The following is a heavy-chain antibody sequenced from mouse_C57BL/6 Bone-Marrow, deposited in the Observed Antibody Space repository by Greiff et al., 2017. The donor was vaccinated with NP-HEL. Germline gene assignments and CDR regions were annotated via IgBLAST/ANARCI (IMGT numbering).Heavy chain of an antibody. CDR3: AYYALYYFDY. D-gene: IGHD1-1*02. J-gene: IGHJ2*01. CDR1: GYTFTSYW. Sequence: QVQLQQPGAELVKPGASVKLSCKASGYTFTSYWMHLVKQRPGQGLEWIGMIHPNSGSTNYNEKFKSKATLTVDKSSSTAYMQLSSLTSEDSAVYYCAYYALYYFDYWGQGTTLTVSS. CDR2: IHPNSGST. V-gene: IGHV1-64*01.